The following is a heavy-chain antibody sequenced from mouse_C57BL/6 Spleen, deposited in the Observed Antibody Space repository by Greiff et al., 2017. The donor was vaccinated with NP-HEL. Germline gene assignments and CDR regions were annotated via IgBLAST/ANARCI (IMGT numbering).Heavy chain of an antibody. CDR2: INPNNGGT. D-gene: IGHD1-1*01. CDR1: GYTFTDYY. CDR3: ARRVYGSSYGYWYFDV. Sequence: VQLQQSGPELVKPGASVKISCKASGYTFTDYYMNWVKQSHGKSLEWIGDINPNNGGTSYNQKFKGKATLTVDKSSSTAYMELRSLTSEDSAVYYCARRVYGSSYGYWYFDVWGTGTTVTVSS. V-gene: IGHV1-26*01. J-gene: IGHJ1*03.